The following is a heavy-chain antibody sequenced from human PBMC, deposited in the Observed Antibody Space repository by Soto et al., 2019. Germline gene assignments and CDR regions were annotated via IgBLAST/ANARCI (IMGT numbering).Heavy chain of an antibody. D-gene: IGHD5-18*01. V-gene: IGHV1-18*01. CDR2: ISAYNGST. J-gene: IGHJ3*02. CDR1: GYTFTSYG. Sequence: ASVKVSCKASGYTFTSYGISWVRQAPGQGLEWMGWISAYNGSTNYAQKLQGRVTMTTDTSTSTAYMELRSLRSDDTAVYYCARGLVDTAMVPAFDIWGQGTMVTVSS. CDR3: ARGLVDTAMVPAFDI.